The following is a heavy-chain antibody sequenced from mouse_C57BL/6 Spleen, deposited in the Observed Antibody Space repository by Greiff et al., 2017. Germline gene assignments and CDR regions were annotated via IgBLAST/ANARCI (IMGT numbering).Heavy chain of an antibody. V-gene: IGHV1-22*01. Sequence: VQLQQSGPELVKPGASVKMSCKASGYTFTDYNMHWVKQSHGKSLEWIGYINPNNGGTSYNQKFKGKATLTVNKTSSTAYMEHRSLTSEDSAVYYCARKGVYDYDIDYWGQGTTLTVSS. J-gene: IGHJ2*01. CDR1: GYTFTDYN. D-gene: IGHD2-4*01. CDR3: ARKGVYDYDIDY. CDR2: INPNNGGT.